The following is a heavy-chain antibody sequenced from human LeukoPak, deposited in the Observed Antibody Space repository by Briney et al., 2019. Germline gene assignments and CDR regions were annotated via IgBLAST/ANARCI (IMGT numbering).Heavy chain of an antibody. V-gene: IGHV3-33*01. CDR3: ARDPTYYDSSGYYPSYFDY. Sequence: PGRSLRLSCAASGFTFSSYGMHWVRQAPGKGLEWVAVIWYGGSNKYYADSVKGRFTISRDNSKNTLYLQMDSLRAEDTAVYYCARDPTYYDSSGYYPSYFDYWGQGTLVTVSS. J-gene: IGHJ4*02. CDR2: IWYGGSNK. CDR1: GFTFSSYG. D-gene: IGHD3-22*01.